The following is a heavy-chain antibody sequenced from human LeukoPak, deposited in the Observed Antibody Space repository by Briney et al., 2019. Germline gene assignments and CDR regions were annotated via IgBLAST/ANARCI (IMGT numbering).Heavy chain of an antibody. V-gene: IGHV1-69*13. CDR3: ARTIVVVPAARRVRWFDP. Sequence: SVKVSCKASGGTFSSYAISWVRQAPGQGLEWMGGIIPIFGTANYAQKFQGRVTITADESTSTAYMELSSLRSEDTAVYYCARTIVVVPAARRVRWFDPWGQGTLVTVSS. CDR1: GGTFSSYA. D-gene: IGHD2-2*01. CDR2: IIPIFGTA. J-gene: IGHJ5*02.